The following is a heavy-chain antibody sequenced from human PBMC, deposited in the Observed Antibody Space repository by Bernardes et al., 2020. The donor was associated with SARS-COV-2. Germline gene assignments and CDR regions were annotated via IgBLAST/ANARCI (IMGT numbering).Heavy chain of an antibody. CDR1: GYTFTKYG. J-gene: IGHJ6*02. CDR2: ISGYNGNT. Sequence: VKVSCKASGYTFTKYGISWVRQAAGHGLEWMGWISGYNGNTYYAQKLQDRVTMTTDTSTSTAYMELRSLRSDDTAVYYCARVGCGGDCYPNPRPYYYYGMDVWGQGTTVTVSS. D-gene: IGHD2-21*01. CDR3: ARVGCGGDCYPNPRPYYYYGMDV. V-gene: IGHV1-18*01.